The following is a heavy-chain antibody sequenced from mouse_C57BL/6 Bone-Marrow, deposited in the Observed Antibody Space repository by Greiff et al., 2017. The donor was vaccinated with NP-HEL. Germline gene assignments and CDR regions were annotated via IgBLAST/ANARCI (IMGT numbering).Heavy chain of an antibody. CDR1: GYAFSSYW. V-gene: IGHV1-80*01. CDR2: IYPGDGDT. Sequence: QVHVKQSGAELVKPGASVKISCKASGYAFSSYWMNWVKQRPGKGLEWIGQIYPGDGDTNYNGKFKGKATLTADKSSSTAYMQLSSLTSEDSAVYFCASSSYYYGSSLYYFDYWGQGTTLTVSS. D-gene: IGHD1-1*01. CDR3: ASSSYYYGSSLYYFDY. J-gene: IGHJ2*01.